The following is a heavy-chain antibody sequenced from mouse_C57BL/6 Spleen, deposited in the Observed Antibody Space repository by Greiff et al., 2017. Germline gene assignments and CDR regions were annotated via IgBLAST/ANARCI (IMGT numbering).Heavy chain of an antibody. CDR3: ARDDYYGSSPWYFDV. Sequence: EVQLVESGPGLVKPSQSLSLTCSVTGYSITSGYYWNWIRQFPGNKLEWMGYISYDGSNNYNPSLKNRISITRDTSKNQFFLKLNSVTTEDTATYYCARDDYYGSSPWYFDVWGTGTTVTVSS. CDR2: ISYDGSN. D-gene: IGHD1-1*01. CDR1: GYSITSGYY. J-gene: IGHJ1*03. V-gene: IGHV3-6*01.